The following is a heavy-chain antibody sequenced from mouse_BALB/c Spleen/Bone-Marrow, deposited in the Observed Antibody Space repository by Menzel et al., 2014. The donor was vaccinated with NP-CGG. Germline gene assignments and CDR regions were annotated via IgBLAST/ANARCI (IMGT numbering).Heavy chain of an antibody. CDR3: ARGEHYYGFVFAY. CDR2: VNPYNGGT. CDR1: GYTFTDYY. D-gene: IGHD1-2*01. J-gene: IGHJ3*01. V-gene: IGHV1-19*01. Sequence: VQLQQPGPELVKPGASVKMSCKASGYTFTDYYMDWVKQSHGESFEWIGRVNPYNGGTSYNQKFKGKATLTVDKSSSPGYMELNNLETEDSAVYYCARGEHYYGFVFAYWGQGTLVTVSA.